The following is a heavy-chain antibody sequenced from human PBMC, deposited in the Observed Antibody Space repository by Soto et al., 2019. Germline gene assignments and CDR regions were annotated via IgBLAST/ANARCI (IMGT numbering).Heavy chain of an antibody. CDR2: ISYDGSNE. CDR3: AKDTYFYDTGGYYIFDY. Sequence: QVQLVESGGGVVQAGRSLRLSCAASGFAFSSYGIHWVRQAPGKGLEWVAGISYDGSNEHYTDSVKGRFTISRDNSKNTRYLQMNSLRAEDTAVYYCAKDTYFYDTGGYYIFDYWGQGTLVTVSS. D-gene: IGHD3-22*01. J-gene: IGHJ4*02. V-gene: IGHV3-30*18. CDR1: GFAFSSYG.